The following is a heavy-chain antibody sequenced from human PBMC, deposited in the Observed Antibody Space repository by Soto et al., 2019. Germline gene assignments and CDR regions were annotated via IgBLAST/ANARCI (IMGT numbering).Heavy chain of an antibody. CDR1: GVPFRSYG. J-gene: IGHJ6*02. V-gene: IGHV3-48*03. CDR3: AKGQRFLEWLAHHGMDV. D-gene: IGHD3-3*01. CDR2: ITSSSDAI. Sequence: PVGSLILSGPVSGVPFRSYGMNWVRAAPGKGPEWVSYITSSSDAIYYAASVKGRFTVSRDNAKNSLYLQMNSLRAEDTAVYYYAKGQRFLEWLAHHGMDVWGQGTTVTVSS.